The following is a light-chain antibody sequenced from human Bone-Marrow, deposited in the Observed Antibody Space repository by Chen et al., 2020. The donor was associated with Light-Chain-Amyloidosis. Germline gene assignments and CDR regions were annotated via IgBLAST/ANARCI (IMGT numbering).Light chain of an antibody. V-gene: IGLV3-21*02. CDR1: NIGSTS. CDR3: QVWDRSSDRPV. Sequence: SYELTQPSSVSVAPGQTATIACGGNNIGSTSVHWYQQTPGQAPLLVVYDDRDRPSGIPARLSGSNSGNTATLTISRVEAGDEADYYCQVWDRSSDRPVFGGGTKLTVL. CDR2: DDR. J-gene: IGLJ3*02.